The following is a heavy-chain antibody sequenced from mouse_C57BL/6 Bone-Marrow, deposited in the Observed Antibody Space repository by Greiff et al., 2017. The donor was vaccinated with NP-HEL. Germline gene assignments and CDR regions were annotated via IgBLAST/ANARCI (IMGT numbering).Heavy chain of an antibody. Sequence: EVMLVESGGGLVQPGESLKLSCESNEYEFPSHDMSWVRKTPEKRLELVAAINSDGGSTYYPDTMERRFIISRDNTKKTLYLQMSSLRSEDTALYYCARHGHYYGSSYWYFDVWGTGTTVTVSS. CDR3: ARHGHYYGSSYWYFDV. V-gene: IGHV5-2*01. CDR2: INSDGGST. D-gene: IGHD1-1*01. CDR1: EYEFPSHD. J-gene: IGHJ1*03.